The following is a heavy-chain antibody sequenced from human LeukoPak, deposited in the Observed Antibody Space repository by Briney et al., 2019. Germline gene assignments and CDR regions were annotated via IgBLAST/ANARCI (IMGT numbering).Heavy chain of an antibody. CDR1: GDSLSSYY. CDR3: AREGMRAFDI. V-gene: IGHV4-59*01. CDR2: IYYSGST. Sequence: SETLSLTCTVSGDSLSSYYWSWIRQPPGKGLEWIGYIYYSGSTNYNPSLKSRVTISVDTSKNQFSLKLSSVTAADTAVYYCAREGMRAFDIWGRGTMVTVSS. J-gene: IGHJ3*02.